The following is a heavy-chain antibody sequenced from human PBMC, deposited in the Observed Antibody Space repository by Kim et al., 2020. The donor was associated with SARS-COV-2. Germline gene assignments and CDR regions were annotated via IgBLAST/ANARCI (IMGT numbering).Heavy chain of an antibody. J-gene: IGHJ5*02. CDR1: GGSISSYY. CDR3: AREGDYYGSGSYERLYNWFDA. CDR2: IYYSGST. D-gene: IGHD3-10*01. Sequence: SETLSLTCAVSGGSISSYYWSWIRQPPGKGLEWIGYIYYSGSTNYNPSLKSRVTISVDTSKNQFYLKLSSVTAADTAVYYCAREGDYYGSGSYERLYNWFDAWGQGTPVTVSS. V-gene: IGHV4-59*13.